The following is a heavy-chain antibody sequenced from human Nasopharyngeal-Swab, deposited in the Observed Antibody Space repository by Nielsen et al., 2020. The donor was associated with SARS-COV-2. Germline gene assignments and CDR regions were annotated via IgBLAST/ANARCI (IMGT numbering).Heavy chain of an antibody. CDR3: ARDKGIAVHDAFDI. Sequence: SVKVSCKASGGTFSSYAISWVRQAPGQGLEWMGGIIPIFGTANYAQKFQGRVTITADESTSTAYMELSSLRSEDTVVYYCARDKGIAVHDAFDIWGQGTMVTVSS. V-gene: IGHV1-69*13. J-gene: IGHJ3*02. CDR2: IIPIFGTA. CDR1: GGTFSSYA. D-gene: IGHD6-19*01.